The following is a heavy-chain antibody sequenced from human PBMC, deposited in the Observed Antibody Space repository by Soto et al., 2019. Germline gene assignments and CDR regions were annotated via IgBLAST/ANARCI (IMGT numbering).Heavy chain of an antibody. V-gene: IGHV3-72*01. J-gene: IGHJ3*01. Sequence: EVHLVESGGGLVQPGGPQRLSCAASGFTFSDHYMDWVRQAPGKGLEWVARIKNNANSYDIEYAASVKGRLTISRDDSNNSLYLQMNSLRNEDTAIYYCVRDKLRPRTLKALDAWGQETMYTVSS. CDR2: IKNNANSYDI. D-gene: IGHD1-1*01. CDR1: GFTFSDHY. CDR3: VRDKLRPRTLKALDA.